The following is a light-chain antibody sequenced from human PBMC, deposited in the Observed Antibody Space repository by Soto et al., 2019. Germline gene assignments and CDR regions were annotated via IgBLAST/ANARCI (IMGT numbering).Light chain of an antibody. CDR2: GAS. CDR1: QTVSSSY. V-gene: IGKV3-20*01. Sequence: EIVLTQSPGTLSLSPGERATLSCRASQTVSSSYLAWYQQKPGQAPRLLIYGASSRATGIPDRFSGSGSGTDFMLTISRLEPEDLAVYYCQQYGSSPQTFGQGTKVEIK. CDR3: QQYGSSPQT. J-gene: IGKJ1*01.